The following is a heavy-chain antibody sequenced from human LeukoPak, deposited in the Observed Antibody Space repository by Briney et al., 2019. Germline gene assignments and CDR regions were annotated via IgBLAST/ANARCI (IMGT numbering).Heavy chain of an antibody. D-gene: IGHD1-26*01. CDR1: GYNFIANS. CDR3: ARGSGNYFPFDYFPFDY. V-gene: IGHV1-2*02. Sequence: ASVKVSCKASGYNFIANSIHWVRQAPGQGLDWMGWINPYDGATNYVQKFQGRVNMTRDTSIPTAFMEVSGLRSDDTAVYYCARGSGNYFPFDYFPFDYWGQGSLVTVSS. CDR2: INPYDGAT. J-gene: IGHJ4*02.